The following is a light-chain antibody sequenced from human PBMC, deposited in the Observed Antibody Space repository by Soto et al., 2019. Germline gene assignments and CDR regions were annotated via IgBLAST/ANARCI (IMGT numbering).Light chain of an antibody. CDR1: QSISSW. CDR3: QQYNSLWT. V-gene: IGKV1-5*01. J-gene: IGKJ1*01. Sequence: DIQMTQSPSTLSASVGDRVTITCRASQSISSWLAWYQQKPGKVPKLLIYDASSLESGVPSTFSGSGSGTEFTLTISSLQPDDFANYYCQQYNSLWTFGQGTKVEIK. CDR2: DAS.